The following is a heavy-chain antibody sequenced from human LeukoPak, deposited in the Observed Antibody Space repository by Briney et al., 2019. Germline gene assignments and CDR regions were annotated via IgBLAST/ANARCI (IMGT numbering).Heavy chain of an antibody. V-gene: IGHV1-18*01. CDR1: GYTFTSYD. CDR3: ARDRTESYYYYYGMDV. Sequence: GASVTVSCKASGYTFTSYDINWVRQATGQGLEWMGWISAYNGNTNYAQKLQGRVTMTTDTSTSTAYMELRSLRSDDTAVYYCARDRTESYYYYYGMDVWGQGTTVTVSS. CDR2: ISAYNGNT. J-gene: IGHJ6*02. D-gene: IGHD3-10*01.